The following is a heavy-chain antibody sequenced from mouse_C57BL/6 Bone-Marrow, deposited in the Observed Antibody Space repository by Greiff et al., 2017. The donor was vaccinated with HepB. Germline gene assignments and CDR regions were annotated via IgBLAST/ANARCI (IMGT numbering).Heavy chain of an antibody. CDR2: IYPGNSDT. CDR3: TRRASSGRGGYYAMDY. V-gene: IGHV1-5*01. J-gene: IGHJ4*01. Sequence: EVQLQQSGTVLARPGASVKMSCKTSGYTFTSYWMHWVKQRPGQGLEWIGAIYPGNSDTSYNQKFKGKAKLTAVTSASTAYMELSSLTNEDSAVYYCTRRASSGRGGYYAMDYWGQGTSVTVSS. D-gene: IGHD3-2*02. CDR1: GYTFTSYW.